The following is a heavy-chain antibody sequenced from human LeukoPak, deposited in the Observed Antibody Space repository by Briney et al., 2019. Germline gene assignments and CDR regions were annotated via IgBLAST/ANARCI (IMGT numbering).Heavy chain of an antibody. CDR3: ASRPYYYDSSGPGYGY. J-gene: IGHJ4*02. Sequence: SETLSLTCAVYGGSFSGYYWSWIRQPPGKGLEWIGEINHSGSTNYNSSLKSRVTISVDTSKNQFSLKLSSVTAADTAVYYCASRPYYYDSSGPGYGYWGQGTLVTVSS. V-gene: IGHV4-34*01. CDR1: GGSFSGYY. CDR2: INHSGST. D-gene: IGHD3-22*01.